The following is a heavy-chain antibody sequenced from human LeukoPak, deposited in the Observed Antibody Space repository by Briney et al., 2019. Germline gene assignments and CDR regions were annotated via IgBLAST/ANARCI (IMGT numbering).Heavy chain of an antibody. CDR3: ARGSRYEGLSLLLDY. CDR1: GDSISSGDYY. Sequence: PSQTLSLTCTVPGDSISSGDYYWSWIRQPAGKGLEWIGRIYTSGSTNYNPSLKSRVTISVDTSKNQFSLKLSSVTAADTAVYYCARGSRYEGLSLLLDYWGQETLVTVSS. V-gene: IGHV4-61*02. D-gene: IGHD3-22*01. J-gene: IGHJ4*02. CDR2: IYTSGST.